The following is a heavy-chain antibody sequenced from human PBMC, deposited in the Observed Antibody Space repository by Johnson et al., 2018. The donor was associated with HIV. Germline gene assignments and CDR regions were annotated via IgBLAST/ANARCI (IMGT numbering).Heavy chain of an antibody. V-gene: IGHV3-66*01. CDR1: GFIVGTKY. J-gene: IGHJ3*02. D-gene: IGHD3-16*01. Sequence: VQLVESGGGLVKPGGSLRLACVASGFIVGTKYMSWVRQAPGKGLEWVSVIYSGGTTYHADSVKGRFIISRDNSKNTLYLQMNSLRAEDTAVYYCAKDIAVPREFGPGNAFDIWGQGTMVTVSS. CDR3: AKDIAVPREFGPGNAFDI. CDR2: IYSGGTT.